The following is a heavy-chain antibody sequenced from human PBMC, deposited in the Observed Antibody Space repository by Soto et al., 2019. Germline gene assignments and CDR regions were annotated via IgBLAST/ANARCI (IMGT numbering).Heavy chain of an antibody. CDR1: GAAINSYY. D-gene: IGHD3-10*01. CDR3: ARRYGGAVDY. V-gene: IGHV4-59*08. J-gene: IGHJ4*02. CDR2: FSFTGIT. Sequence: SETLSLTCTVSGAAINSYYWSWIRQPPGKGLEWIGYFSFTGITNYNPSLKSRVTISADTSKNQFSLKLSSVTAADPAVYYCARRYGGAVDYWGQGTLVTVSS.